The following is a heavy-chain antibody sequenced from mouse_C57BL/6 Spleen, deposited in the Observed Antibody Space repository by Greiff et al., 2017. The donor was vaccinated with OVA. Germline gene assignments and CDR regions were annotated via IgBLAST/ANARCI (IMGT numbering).Heavy chain of an antibody. D-gene: IGHD2-4*01. CDR2: INPNNGGT. CDR3: ARRVYYDYDSYYAMDY. Sequence: EVKLMESGPELVKPGASVKIPCKASGYTFTDYNMDWVKQSHGKSLEWIGDINPNNGGTIYNQKFKGKATLTVDKSSSTAYMELRSLTSEDTAVYYCARRVYYDYDSYYAMDYWGQGTSVTVSS. V-gene: IGHV1-18*01. CDR1: GYTFTDYN. J-gene: IGHJ4*01.